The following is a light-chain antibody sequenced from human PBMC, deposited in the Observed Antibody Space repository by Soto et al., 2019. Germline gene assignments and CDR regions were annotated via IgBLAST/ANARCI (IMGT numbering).Light chain of an antibody. V-gene: IGKV3-20*01. J-gene: IGKJ2*01. CDR3: QQYGISQNT. CDR2: GAS. Sequence: ETVMTQSPGTLSLSPGERATLSCRASQSVSSGYLAWYQQKPGQAPRLLIFGASNRATGIPDRFTGSGSGQDFTLTTSRLEPEDFAVYYCQQYGISQNTFGQGTKLEIK. CDR1: QSVSSGY.